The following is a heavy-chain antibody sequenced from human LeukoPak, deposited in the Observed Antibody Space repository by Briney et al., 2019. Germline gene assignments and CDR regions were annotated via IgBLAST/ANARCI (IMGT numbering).Heavy chain of an antibody. V-gene: IGHV3-23*01. CDR2: ISGSGGST. CDR1: GFTFSSYA. D-gene: IGHD6-19*01. CDR3: AKVFKRGSSGWYSYFDY. Sequence: GGSLRLSCAASGFTFSSYAMSWVRQAPGKGLEWVSAISGSGGSTYYADSVKGRFTISRDNSKNTLYLQMNRLRAEDTAVYYCAKVFKRGSSGWYSYFDYWGQGTLVTVSS. J-gene: IGHJ4*02.